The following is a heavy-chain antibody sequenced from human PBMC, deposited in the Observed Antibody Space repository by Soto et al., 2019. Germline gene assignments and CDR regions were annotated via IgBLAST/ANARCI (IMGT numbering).Heavy chain of an antibody. J-gene: IGHJ6*02. CDR2: INPNSGDT. CDR3: AKGGAIVAAGTRVYLYNAMDV. CDR1: GYTFTGYY. V-gene: IGHV1-2*02. Sequence: ASVKVSCKASGYTFTGYYVHWVRQAPGQGLEWMGWINPNSGDTYLAQRFQGRVTMNRDTSIGTAYIELRGLTSDDTAEYYCAKGGAIVAAGTRVYLYNAMDVWGQGATVTVSS. D-gene: IGHD1-26*01.